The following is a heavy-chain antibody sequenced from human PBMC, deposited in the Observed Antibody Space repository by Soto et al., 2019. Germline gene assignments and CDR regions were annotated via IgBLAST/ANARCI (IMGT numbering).Heavy chain of an antibody. CDR3: ARDRSSGWYRNNWFDP. CDR1: GGSFSGYY. V-gene: IGHV4-34*01. CDR2: INHSGST. J-gene: IGHJ5*02. D-gene: IGHD6-13*01. Sequence: LSLTCAVYGGSFSGYYWSWIRQPPGKGLEWIGEINHSGSTNYNPSLKSRVTISVDTSKNQFSLKLSSVTAADTAVYYCARDRSSGWYRNNWFDPWGQGTLVTVSS.